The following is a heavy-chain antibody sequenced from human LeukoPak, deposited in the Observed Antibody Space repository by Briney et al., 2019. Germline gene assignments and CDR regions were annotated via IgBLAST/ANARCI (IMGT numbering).Heavy chain of an antibody. CDR3: ARDDRTTGTTWPTGVDV. CDR2: IIPIFGTA. Sequence: SVKVSCKASGGTFSSYAISWVRQAPGQGLEWMGGIIPIFGTANYAQKFQGRVTITADESTSTAYMELSSLRSEDTAVYYCARDDRTTGTTWPTGVDVWGQGTTVTVSS. V-gene: IGHV1-69*13. J-gene: IGHJ6*02. CDR1: GGTFSSYA. D-gene: IGHD1-1*01.